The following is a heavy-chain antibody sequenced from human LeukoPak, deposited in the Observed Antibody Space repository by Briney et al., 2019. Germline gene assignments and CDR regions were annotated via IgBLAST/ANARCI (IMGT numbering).Heavy chain of an antibody. J-gene: IGHJ4*02. Sequence: GGSLRLSCAASGFSFSSYCTHWVRQAPGKGLVWVSRINSDGSSTNYADSVTGRFTISRDNAKNTLYLQMNSLRAEDTAVYYCASVNVPATPYWGQGTLVTVSS. D-gene: IGHD2-15*01. CDR2: INSDGSST. CDR3: ASVNVPATPY. CDR1: GFSFSSYC. V-gene: IGHV3-74*01.